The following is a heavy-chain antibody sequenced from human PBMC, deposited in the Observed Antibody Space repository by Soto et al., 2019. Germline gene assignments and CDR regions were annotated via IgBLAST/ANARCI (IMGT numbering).Heavy chain of an antibody. D-gene: IGHD1-1*01. CDR3: AREMPTARNHDAFDI. V-gene: IGHV1-2*04. J-gene: IGHJ3*02. CDR2: INPNSGGT. Sequence: ASVKVSCKASGYTFTGYYIHWVRHAPGQGLEWMGWINPNSGGTNYAQKFQGWVTMTRDTSISTAYMELSRLRSDDTAVYYCAREMPTARNHDAFDIWGQGTMVTVSS. CDR1: GYTFTGYY.